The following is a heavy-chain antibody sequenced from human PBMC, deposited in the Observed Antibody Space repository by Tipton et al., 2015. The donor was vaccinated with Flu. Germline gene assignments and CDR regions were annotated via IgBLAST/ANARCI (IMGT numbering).Heavy chain of an antibody. J-gene: IGHJ4*02. V-gene: IGHV3-48*03. D-gene: IGHD2-8*02. CDR2: ISGSGEPI. Sequence: SLRLSCAASTLSFRTYEMNWVRQAPGQGLEWVAYISGSGEPIYYADSVKGRFTISRDNSKNTLYLQMNSLRAEDTAVYYCARDLVGSGIDYWGQGTLVTVSS. CDR1: TLSFRTYE. CDR3: ARDLVGSGIDY.